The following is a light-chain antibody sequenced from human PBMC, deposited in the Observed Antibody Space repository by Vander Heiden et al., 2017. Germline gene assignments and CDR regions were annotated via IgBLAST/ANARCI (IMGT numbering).Light chain of an antibody. J-gene: IGLJ3*02. CDR3: VAWDSSLSARL. Sequence: QSVLTQPPSVSAAPGQKVTISCSGSNSNIGNDFVSWYQHLPRTAPKLLIYDTYKRPSGIPDRFSASKSGTSATLDITGLQTGDEDDYYCVAWDSSLSARLFGGGTKLTVL. CDR2: DTY. V-gene: IGLV1-51*01. CDR1: NSNIGNDF.